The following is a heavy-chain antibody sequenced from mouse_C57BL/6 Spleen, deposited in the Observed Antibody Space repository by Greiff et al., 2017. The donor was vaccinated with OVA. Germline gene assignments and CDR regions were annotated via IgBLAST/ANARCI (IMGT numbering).Heavy chain of an antibody. D-gene: IGHD1-1*01. CDR1: GYTFTSYW. V-gene: IGHV1-53*01. Sequence: VQLQQSGTELVKPGASVKLSCKASGYTFTSYWMHWVKQRPGQGLEWIGNINPSNGGTNYNEKFKSKATLTVDKSSSTAYMQLSSLTSEDSAVYYCARWPTTVVYFDYWGQGTTLTVSS. CDR2: INPSNGGT. CDR3: ARWPTTVVYFDY. J-gene: IGHJ2*01.